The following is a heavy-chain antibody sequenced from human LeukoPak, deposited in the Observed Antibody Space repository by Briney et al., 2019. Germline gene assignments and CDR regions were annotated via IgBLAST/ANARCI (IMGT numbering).Heavy chain of an antibody. CDR2: INPNSGGT. CDR3: ARSMDWENHSPLNPFDY. D-gene: IGHD3/OR15-3a*01. CDR1: GYTFTGYY. V-gene: IGHV1-2*02. J-gene: IGHJ4*02. Sequence: ASVKVSCKASGYTFTGYYIHWVRQAPGQGLEWMGWINPNSGGTNYAQKFQGRATMTRDTSISTAYMELSRLRSDDTAVYYCARSMDWENHSPLNPFDYWGQGTLVTVSS.